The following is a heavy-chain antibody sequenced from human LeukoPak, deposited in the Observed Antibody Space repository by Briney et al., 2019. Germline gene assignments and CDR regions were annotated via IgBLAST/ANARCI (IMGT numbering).Heavy chain of an antibody. CDR1: GFTFTNYW. J-gene: IGHJ2*01. CDR3: AKSMTLQWRGFFDL. CDR2: IKQDGSER. V-gene: IGHV3-7*03. Sequence: GGSLRLSCAASGFTFTNYWMNWVRQAPGKGLEWVANIKQDGSERYYVDSVKGRFTISRDNAKNTLYLQKNSLRADDTAIYYCAKSMTLQWRGFFDLWGRGTHVTVSS. D-gene: IGHD6-19*01.